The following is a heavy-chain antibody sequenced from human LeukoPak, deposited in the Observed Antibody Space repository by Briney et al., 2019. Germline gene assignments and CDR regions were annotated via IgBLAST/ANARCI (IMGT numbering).Heavy chain of an antibody. CDR1: GGTFSSYA. Sequence: SVKVSSKASGGTFSSYAISWVRQAPGQGLEWMGRIIPIFGIANYAQKFQGRVTITADKSTSTAYMELSSLRSEDTAVYYCARALTHHFDYWGQGTLVTVSS. CDR3: ARALTHHFDY. V-gene: IGHV1-69*04. CDR2: IIPIFGIA. D-gene: IGHD3-9*01. J-gene: IGHJ4*02.